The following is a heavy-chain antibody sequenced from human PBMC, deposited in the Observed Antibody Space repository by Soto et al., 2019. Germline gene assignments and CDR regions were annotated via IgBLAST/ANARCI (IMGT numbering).Heavy chain of an antibody. V-gene: IGHV2-26*01. CDR1: GFSLSKARMG. Sequence: QVTLKESGPVLVKPTETLTLTCTVSGFSLSKARMGVSWIRQPPGKALEWLAHIFWNDERSYNTSLKSRLTIPRDTSKSQVVLTMTNVAPVDTGTYFCARALREGLPIYYFDSWGQGPLVTVSS. CDR2: IFWNDER. D-gene: IGHD1-26*01. J-gene: IGHJ4*02. CDR3: ARALREGLPIYYFDS.